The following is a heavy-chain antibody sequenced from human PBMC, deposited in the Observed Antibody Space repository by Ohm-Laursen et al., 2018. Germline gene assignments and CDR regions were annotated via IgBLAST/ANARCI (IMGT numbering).Heavy chain of an antibody. CDR3: TTDGGATTYYGMDV. CDR2: IKSKTDGGTT. J-gene: IGHJ6*02. CDR1: GFTFSNAW. D-gene: IGHD1-26*01. V-gene: IGHV3-15*01. Sequence: SLRLSCTASGFTFSNAWMSWVRRAPGKGLEWVGRIKSKTDGGTTDYAAPVKGRFTISRDDSKNTLYLQMNSLKTEDTAVYYCTTDGGATTYYGMDVWGQGTTVTVSS.